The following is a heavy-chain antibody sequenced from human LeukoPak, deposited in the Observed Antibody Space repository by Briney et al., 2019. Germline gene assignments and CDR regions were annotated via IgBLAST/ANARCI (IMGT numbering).Heavy chain of an antibody. CDR3: AKEPKEWLGAFEI. Sequence: GGSLRLSCAASGFTFSRFAMHWVRQAPGEGPEWVALIWYDGSKSFYADSMKGRFTISRDNSKNTLSLQMSSLRGDDTAVYYCAKEPKEWLGAFEIWGQRAFVTVSS. J-gene: IGHJ3*02. CDR1: GFTFSRFA. D-gene: IGHD6-19*01. V-gene: IGHV3-33*06. CDR2: IWYDGSKS.